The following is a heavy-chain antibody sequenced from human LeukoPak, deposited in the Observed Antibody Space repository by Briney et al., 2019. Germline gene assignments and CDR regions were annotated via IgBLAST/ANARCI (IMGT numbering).Heavy chain of an antibody. CDR3: ATANYDILTGYYYYMDV. CDR1: GYTFTSYD. V-gene: IGHV1-8*03. J-gene: IGHJ6*03. Sequence: AASVKVSCKASGYTFTSYDINWVRQATGQGLEWMGWMNPNSGNTGYAQKFQGRVTITRNTSISTAYMELSSLRSEDTAVYYCATANYDILTGYYYYMDVWGKGTTVTISS. CDR2: MNPNSGNT. D-gene: IGHD3-9*01.